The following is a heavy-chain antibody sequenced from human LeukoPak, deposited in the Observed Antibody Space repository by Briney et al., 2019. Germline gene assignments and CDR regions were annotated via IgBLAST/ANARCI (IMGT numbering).Heavy chain of an antibody. D-gene: IGHD5-18*01. CDR1: GFTFSSYA. V-gene: IGHV3-23*01. Sequence: AGGSLRLSCAASGFTFSSYAMSWVRQAPGKGLEWVSAISGSGGSTYYADSVKGRFTISRDNSKNTLYLQMNSLRAEDTAVYYCAKLRHGYSYGYGYLQHWGQGTLVTVSS. J-gene: IGHJ1*01. CDR3: AKLRHGYSYGYGYLQH. CDR2: ISGSGGST.